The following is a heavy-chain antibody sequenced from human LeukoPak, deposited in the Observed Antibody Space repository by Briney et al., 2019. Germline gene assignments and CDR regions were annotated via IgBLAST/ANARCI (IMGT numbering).Heavy chain of an antibody. CDR2: IVVGSGNT. J-gene: IGHJ6*03. CDR3: AVSGYGSGSYYTHYYYYMDV. D-gene: IGHD3-10*01. Sequence: SVKVSCKASGFTFTSSAVQWVRQARGQRLEWIGWIVVGSGNTNYAQKFQERVTITRDMSTSTAYMELSSLRSEDTAVYYCAVSGYGSGSYYTHYYYYMDVWGKGTTVTVSS. CDR1: GFTFTSSA. V-gene: IGHV1-58*01.